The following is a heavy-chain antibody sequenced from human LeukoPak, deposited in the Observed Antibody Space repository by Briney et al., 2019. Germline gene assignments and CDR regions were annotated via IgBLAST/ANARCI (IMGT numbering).Heavy chain of an antibody. CDR1: GFTFSSYA. D-gene: IGHD4-17*01. CDR2: ISGSGGST. CDR3: AKDLLSTVTTGYFDY. J-gene: IGHJ4*02. V-gene: IGHV3-23*01. Sequence: GGSLRLSCAASGFTFSSYAMSWVRQAQGKGLEWVSAISGSGGSTYYADSVKGRFTISRDNSKKTLYLQMNSLRAEDTAVYYCAKDLLSTVTTGYFDYWGQGTLVTVSS.